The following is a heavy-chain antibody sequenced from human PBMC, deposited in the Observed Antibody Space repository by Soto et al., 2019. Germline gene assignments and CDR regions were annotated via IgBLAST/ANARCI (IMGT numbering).Heavy chain of an antibody. CDR3: ASHYGDYDSIAAFDI. Sequence: QVQLQESGPGLVKPLETLSLTCTVSGGSISSYYWSWIRQPPGKGLEWIGYIYYSGSTNYNPSLKSRVTISVDTSKNQFSLKLSSVTAADTAVYYCASHYGDYDSIAAFDIRGQGTMVTVSS. D-gene: IGHD4-17*01. V-gene: IGHV4-59*08. J-gene: IGHJ3*02. CDR1: GGSISSYY. CDR2: IYYSGST.